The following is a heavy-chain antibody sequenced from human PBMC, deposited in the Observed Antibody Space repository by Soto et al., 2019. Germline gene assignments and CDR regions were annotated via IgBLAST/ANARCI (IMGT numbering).Heavy chain of an antibody. D-gene: IGHD4-17*01. CDR1: GDSITSGVHY. V-gene: IGHV4-31*03. J-gene: IGHJ4*02. CDR2: IFYSGPT. CDR3: ARSQTTVTSYDY. Sequence: SETLSLTCTVSGDSITSGVHYWSWIRQLPGKGLEWIGYIFYSGPTYYNPSLKSRVTISVDTSKNQFSLKLNSVTAADTAVYFCARSQTTVTSYDYWGQGTLVTVSS.